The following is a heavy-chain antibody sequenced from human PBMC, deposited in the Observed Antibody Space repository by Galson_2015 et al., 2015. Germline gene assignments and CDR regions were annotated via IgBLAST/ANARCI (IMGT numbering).Heavy chain of an antibody. CDR2: MNPNSGNT. CDR1: GYTFTSYD. V-gene: IGHV1-8*01. CDR3: ARAPSYYDFWSGYYYYYMDV. J-gene: IGHJ6*03. D-gene: IGHD3-3*01. Sequence: SVKVSCKASGYTFTSYDINWVRQATGQGLEWMGWMNPNSGNTGYAQKFQGRVTMTRNTSISTASMELSSLRSEDTAVYYCARAPSYYDFWSGYYYYYMDVWGKGTTVTVSS.